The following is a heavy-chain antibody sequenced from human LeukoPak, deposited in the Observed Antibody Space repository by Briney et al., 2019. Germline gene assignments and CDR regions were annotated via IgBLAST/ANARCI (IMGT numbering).Heavy chain of an antibody. CDR3: ARLAGYSSSWYPLDY. CDR2: IYYSGST. V-gene: IGHV4-61*07. Sequence: IYYSGSTNYNPSLKSRVTISVDTSKNQFSLKLSSVTAADTAVYYCARLAGYSSSWYPLDYWGQGTLVTVSS. D-gene: IGHD6-13*01. J-gene: IGHJ4*02.